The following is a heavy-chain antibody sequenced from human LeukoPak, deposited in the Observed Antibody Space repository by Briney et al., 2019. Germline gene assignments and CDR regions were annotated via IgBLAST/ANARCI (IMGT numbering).Heavy chain of an antibody. CDR3: ARLFTPRYCSTTSCYWKGWFDP. D-gene: IGHD2-2*01. J-gene: IGHJ5*02. V-gene: IGHV1-69*13. CDR1: RGTFSSYA. CDR2: IIPIFGTA. Sequence: ASVKVSCKTSRGTFSSYAISWVRQAPGQGLEWMGGIIPIFGTANYAQKFQGRVTITADEFTSTAYMELSSLRSEDTAVYYCARLFTPRYCSTTSCYWKGWFDPWGQGALVTVSS.